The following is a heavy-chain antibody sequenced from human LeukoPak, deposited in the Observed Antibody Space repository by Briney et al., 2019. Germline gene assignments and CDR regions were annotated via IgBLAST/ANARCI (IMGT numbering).Heavy chain of an antibody. D-gene: IGHD3-22*01. CDR2: ISWNSGSI. CDR1: GFTFDDYA. Sequence: GGSLRLSCAASGFTFDDYAMHWVRQAPGKGLEWVSGISWNSGSIGYADSVKGRFTISRDNAKNSLYLQMNSLRAEDKALYYCAKDIDAVIVGLFDYWGQGTLVTVSS. CDR3: AKDIDAVIVGLFDY. J-gene: IGHJ4*02. V-gene: IGHV3-9*01.